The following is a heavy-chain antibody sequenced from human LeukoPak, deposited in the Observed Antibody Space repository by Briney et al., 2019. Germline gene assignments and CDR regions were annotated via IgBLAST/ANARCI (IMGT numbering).Heavy chain of an antibody. CDR2: IYSGGTT. D-gene: IGHD4-23*01. Sequence: GGSLRLSCAASGFTLSGNYMSWVRQAPGKGLEWVSVIYSGGTTYYADPVKARFIISRDNSKNTLFLQMHSLRAEDTAVYYCAKDGTVVTPGEFDYWGQGTLVTVSS. J-gene: IGHJ4*02. V-gene: IGHV3-53*01. CDR1: GFTLSGNY. CDR3: AKDGTVVTPGEFDY.